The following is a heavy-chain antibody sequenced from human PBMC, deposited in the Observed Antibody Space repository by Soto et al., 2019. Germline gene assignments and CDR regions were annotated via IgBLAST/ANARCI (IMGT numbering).Heavy chain of an antibody. D-gene: IGHD6-19*01. CDR3: AKGIAEAAGIFDY. V-gene: IGHV4-59*01. CDR2: IYYSGYT. Sequence: PSETLSLTCTVSGGSISSYYWSWIRQPPGKGLEWIGYIYYSGYTNYNPSLKSRVTISIDTSKNQFSLKLSSVTAADTAVYYCAKGIAEAAGIFDYWGQGTLVTVSS. J-gene: IGHJ4*02. CDR1: GGSISSYY.